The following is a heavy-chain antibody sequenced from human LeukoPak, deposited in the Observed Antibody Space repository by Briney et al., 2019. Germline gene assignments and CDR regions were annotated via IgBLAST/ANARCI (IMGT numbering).Heavy chain of an antibody. J-gene: IGHJ4*02. Sequence: ASVKVSCKASGYTFTDYYMHWVRQAPGQGLEWMGWINPNSGDTNYAQKFQGRVTMTRDTSISTAYMELSRLRSDDTAVYYCARDFKEVRGVTDYWGQGTLVTVSS. CDR2: INPNSGDT. CDR1: GYTFTDYY. D-gene: IGHD3-10*01. CDR3: ARDFKEVRGVTDY. V-gene: IGHV1-2*02.